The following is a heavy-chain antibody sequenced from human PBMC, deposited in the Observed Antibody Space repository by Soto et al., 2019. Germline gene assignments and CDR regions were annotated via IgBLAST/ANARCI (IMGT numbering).Heavy chain of an antibody. V-gene: IGHV4-34*01. CDR2: INHSGST. J-gene: IGHJ5*02. CDR1: GGSFSGYY. CDR3: ARGAIAARPSNWFDP. Sequence: QVQLQQWGAGLLKPSETLSLTCAVYGGSFSGYYWSWIRQPPGKGLEWIGEINHSGSTNYNPSLKSRVTISVDTSKNQFSLKLSSVTAADTAVYYCARGAIAARPSNWFDPWGQGTLVTVSS. D-gene: IGHD6-6*01.